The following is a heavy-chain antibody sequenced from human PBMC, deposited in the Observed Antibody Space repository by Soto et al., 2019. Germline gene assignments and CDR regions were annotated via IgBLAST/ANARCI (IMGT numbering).Heavy chain of an antibody. CDR3: AGEEFGVHSSWFDP. J-gene: IGHJ5*02. CDR1: GYIFTTYS. D-gene: IGHD6-13*01. CDR2: VSPNNGNT. Sequence: ASVKVSCKASGYIFTTYSIAWVRQAPGQGLEWMGWVSPNNGNTNYAQKFQGRVTMTTDTSTNTAYMELRSLTSGDTAVYYCAGEEFGVHSSWFDPWGQGNLVTVSS. V-gene: IGHV1-18*04.